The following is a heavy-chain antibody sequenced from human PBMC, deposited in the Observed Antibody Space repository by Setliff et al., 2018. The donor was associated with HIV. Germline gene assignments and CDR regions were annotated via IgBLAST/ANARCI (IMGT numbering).Heavy chain of an antibody. Sequence: ASVKVSCKISGYTLTELSIHWVRQAPGKGLEWMANFDPEDGETFYAQKFQGRLTMTEDTSTDTAYMELCRLRSDDTAMYYCARDQTPLDAFDIWGQGTMVTVSS. J-gene: IGHJ3*02. V-gene: IGHV1-24*01. CDR1: GYTLTELS. D-gene: IGHD2-15*01. CDR3: ARDQTPLDAFDI. CDR2: FDPEDGET.